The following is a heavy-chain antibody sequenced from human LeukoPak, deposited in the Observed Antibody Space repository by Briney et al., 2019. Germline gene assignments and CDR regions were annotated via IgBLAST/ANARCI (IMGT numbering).Heavy chain of an antibody. V-gene: IGHV4-59*08. CDR1: GGSISSYS. D-gene: IGHD3-10*01. Sequence: SGPTLVKPSETLSLTCTVSGGSISSYSWSWIRQPPGKDLEWIGYIYYSGSTNYNPSLKSRVTISVDTSKNQFSLKLSSVTAADTAVYSCARHSVRGIVGSWFDPWGQGTLVTVSS. CDR2: IYYSGST. CDR3: ARHSVRGIVGSWFDP. J-gene: IGHJ5*02.